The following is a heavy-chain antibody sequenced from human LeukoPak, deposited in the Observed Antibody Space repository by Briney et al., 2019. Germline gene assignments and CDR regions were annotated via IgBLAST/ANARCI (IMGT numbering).Heavy chain of an antibody. V-gene: IGHV4-59*01. J-gene: IGHJ2*01. D-gene: IGHD5-24*01. Sequence: SETLSLTCTVSGGSISSYYWSWIRQPPGKGLEWIGYIYYSGSTNYNPSLKSRVTISVDTSKNQFSLKLSSVTAADTAVYYCARGPNGYNRRYFDLWGRGTLVTVSS. CDR3: ARGPNGYNRRYFDL. CDR2: IYYSGST. CDR1: GGSISSYY.